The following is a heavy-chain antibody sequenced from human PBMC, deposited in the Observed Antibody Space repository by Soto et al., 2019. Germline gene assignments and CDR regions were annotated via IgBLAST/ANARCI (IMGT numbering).Heavy chain of an antibody. D-gene: IGHD3-3*01. Sequence: GESLKISCKGSGYSFTSYWIGWVRQMPGKGLEWMGIIYPGDSDTRYSPSFQGPVTISAAKSLRTAYLQWRSLKASDTAMYYCARRSGTYYDFWSGLDVWGQGTTVTVSS. J-gene: IGHJ6*02. CDR3: ARRSGTYYDFWSGLDV. CDR2: IYPGDSDT. V-gene: IGHV5-51*01. CDR1: GYSFTSYW.